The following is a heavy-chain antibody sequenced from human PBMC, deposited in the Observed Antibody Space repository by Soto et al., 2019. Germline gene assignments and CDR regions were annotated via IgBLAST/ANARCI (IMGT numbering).Heavy chain of an antibody. V-gene: IGHV4-59*08. CDR3: ARHPKLEHKYYYYGMDV. CDR1: GGSMSSYY. Sequence: PSETLSLTCTVSGGSMSSYYWSWIRQPPGKGLEWIGYIYYSGSTIYNPSLKSRVTISVDKSKNQFSLKLSSVTAADTAVYYCARHPKLEHKYYYYGMDVWGQGTTVTVSS. CDR2: IYYSGST. J-gene: IGHJ6*02.